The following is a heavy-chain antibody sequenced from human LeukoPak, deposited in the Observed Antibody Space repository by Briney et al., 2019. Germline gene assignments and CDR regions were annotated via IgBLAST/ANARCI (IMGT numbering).Heavy chain of an antibody. J-gene: IGHJ4*02. CDR3: AKGYYDYVWGSYYFDY. CDR2: ISGSGGSI. CDR1: GFTFSSYA. V-gene: IGHV3-23*01. D-gene: IGHD3-16*01. Sequence: PGGSLRLSCAASGFTFSSYAMSWVRQARGKGLEWVTAISGSGGSIYYADSVNGGFTISRNNSRDTLYMQMNSLRTEATAVYYCAKGYYDYVWGSYYFDYWGQGTLVTVSS.